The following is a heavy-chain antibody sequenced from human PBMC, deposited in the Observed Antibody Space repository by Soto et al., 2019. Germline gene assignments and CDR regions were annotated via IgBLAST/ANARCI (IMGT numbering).Heavy chain of an antibody. D-gene: IGHD2-21*02. CDR1: GGTFSNHA. CDR2: IIPMFPTA. V-gene: IGHV1-69*13. J-gene: IGHJ6*02. Sequence: VKVSCKASGGTFSNHAISWVRQAPGQGLEWVGGIIPMFPTADYAQRFQGRVTITADDSTTTVYMEVSGLRSEDTAMYYCARDDATYCGGDCYRYFYYGMDVWGQGTTVTVSS. CDR3: ARDDATYCGGDCYRYFYYGMDV.